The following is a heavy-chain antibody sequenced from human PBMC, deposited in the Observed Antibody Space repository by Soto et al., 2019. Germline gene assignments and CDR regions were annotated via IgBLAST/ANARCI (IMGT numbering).Heavy chain of an antibody. V-gene: IGHV1-18*04. Sequence: ASVKVSCKASGYTFTSYGISWVRQAPGQGLEWMGWISAYNGNTNYAQKLQGRVTMTTDTSTSTAYMELRSLGSDDTAVYYCAREAPAIGGSYYFDYWGQGTLVTVSS. D-gene: IGHD3-16*01. J-gene: IGHJ4*02. CDR2: ISAYNGNT. CDR1: GYTFTSYG. CDR3: AREAPAIGGSYYFDY.